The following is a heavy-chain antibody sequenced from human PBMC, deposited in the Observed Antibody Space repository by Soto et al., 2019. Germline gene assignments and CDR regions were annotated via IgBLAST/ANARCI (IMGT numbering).Heavy chain of an antibody. CDR2: IFYTGST. V-gene: IGHV4-31*03. Sequence: SETLSRTCTVSGGPFSRGGYYWSWILQHPGKGLECIGYIFYTGSTYYNPTLKSRVTMSVDTSKRQFSLNLSSLTAADTAVYYCARSTQDYYDSSGYRARLYYYYGMDVWGQGTTVT. CDR1: GGPFSRGGYY. J-gene: IGHJ6*02. CDR3: ARSTQDYYDSSGYRARLYYYYGMDV. D-gene: IGHD3-22*01.